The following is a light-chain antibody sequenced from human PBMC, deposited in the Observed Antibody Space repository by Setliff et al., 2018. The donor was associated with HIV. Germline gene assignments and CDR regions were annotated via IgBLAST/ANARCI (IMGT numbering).Light chain of an antibody. V-gene: IGLV3-21*02. CDR2: DDF. J-gene: IGLJ3*02. CDR3: QVWDRTSDHWV. Sequence: SYELTQSPPVSVAPGQTARITCGGNNIGSKNVHWYQQKPGQAPLLVVYDDFDRPSGIPERISGSNSENTAALIISRVEAGDEADYFCQVWDRTSDHWVFGGGTNVTV. CDR1: NIGSKN.